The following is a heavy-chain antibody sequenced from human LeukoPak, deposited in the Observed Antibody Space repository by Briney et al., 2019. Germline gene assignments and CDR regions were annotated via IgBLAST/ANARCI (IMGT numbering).Heavy chain of an antibody. V-gene: IGHV1-2*02. J-gene: IGHJ5*02. D-gene: IGHD3-22*01. Sequence: ASVKVSCKASGFTLADFHIQWVRQAPGNGLEWMGTLNPHSGATHYSQKFRGRVTMTRDTSVNTAYMELSRLTADDTAVYYCARDQAHDSSGEPMFNPWGQGTLVAVSS. CDR1: GFTLADFH. CDR2: LNPHSGAT. CDR3: ARDQAHDSSGEPMFNP.